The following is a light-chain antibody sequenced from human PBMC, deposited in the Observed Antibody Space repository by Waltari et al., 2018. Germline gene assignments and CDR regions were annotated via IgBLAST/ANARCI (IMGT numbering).Light chain of an antibody. Sequence: EIALTQSPGTLSLSPGEGATLSCRTSQTIRTTYLAWYQQKPGQAPTLLIYGTFTRATGIPDRFTGSGSGTHFSLTISSLEPEDFATYYCQQYDISPLTFGGGTKVEIK. CDR1: QTIRTTY. CDR3: QQYDISPLT. V-gene: IGKV3-20*01. CDR2: GTF. J-gene: IGKJ4*01.